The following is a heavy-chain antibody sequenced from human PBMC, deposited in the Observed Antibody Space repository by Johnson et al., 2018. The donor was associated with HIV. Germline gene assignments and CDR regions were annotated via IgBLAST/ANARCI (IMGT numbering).Heavy chain of an antibody. CDR3: ARVGSSWGRDAFDM. CDR2: IRYDGSNK. D-gene: IGHD6-13*01. Sequence: QVQLVESGGGVVQPGGSLRLSCAASGFTFSSYGMHWVRQAPGKGLEWVAFIRYDGSNKYYADSVKGRFTISRDNSKNTLYLQMNSLRAEDTAVYYCARVGSSWGRDAFDMWGQGTMVTVSS. J-gene: IGHJ3*02. CDR1: GFTFSSYG. V-gene: IGHV3-30*02.